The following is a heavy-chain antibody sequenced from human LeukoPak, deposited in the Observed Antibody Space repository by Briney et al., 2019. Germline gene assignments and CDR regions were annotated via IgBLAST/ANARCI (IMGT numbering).Heavy chain of an antibody. Sequence: GGSLRLSCAASGFTFDDYAMSWVRQAPGKGLVWVSRITNDGKTNYADSVKGRFTISRDNAKNTLYLEMNSLRAEDTAMYYCTRGGNRRGDYWGQGTLVTVSS. CDR3: TRGGNRRGDY. D-gene: IGHD1-14*01. CDR2: ITNDGKT. CDR1: GFTFDDYA. J-gene: IGHJ4*02. V-gene: IGHV3-74*01.